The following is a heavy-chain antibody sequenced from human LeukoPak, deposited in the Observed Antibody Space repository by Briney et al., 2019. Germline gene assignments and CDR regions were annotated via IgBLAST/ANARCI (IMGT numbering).Heavy chain of an antibody. J-gene: IGHJ5*02. V-gene: IGHV3-53*01. CDR1: GFIVSNSY. CDR3: AKDSAWELLGH. D-gene: IGHD1-26*01. Sequence: GGSLRLSCAASGFIVSNSYMSWVRQAPGKGLECVSVIYTGGGTFYTDSVKGRFTISRDNSKNMIYLQMNSLRAEDTAVYYCAKDSAWELLGHWGQGTLVTVSS. CDR2: IYTGGGT.